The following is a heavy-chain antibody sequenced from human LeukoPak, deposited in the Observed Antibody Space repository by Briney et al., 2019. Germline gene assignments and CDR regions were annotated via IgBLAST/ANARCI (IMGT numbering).Heavy chain of an antibody. CDR3: VRHDFWSGFKGGDY. Sequence: GGSLRLSCAASGFTFSNSWMSWVRQAPGKGLEWVANIKQDGSEKYYVDSVRGRFTISRDNAKNSLYLQMNNLRAEDTAFYYCVRHDFWSGFKGGDYWGQGTLVTVSS. V-gene: IGHV3-7*03. J-gene: IGHJ4*02. CDR2: IKQDGSEK. D-gene: IGHD3-3*01. CDR1: GFTFSNSW.